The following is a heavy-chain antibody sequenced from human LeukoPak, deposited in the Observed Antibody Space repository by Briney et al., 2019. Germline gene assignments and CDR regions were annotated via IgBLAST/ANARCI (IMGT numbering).Heavy chain of an antibody. V-gene: IGHV1-2*02. CDR2: FIPNSGGT. CDR3: ARGYPFDY. CDR1: GYTFTGYY. Sequence: ASVKVSFKASGYTFTGYYMHWVRQAPGQGLEWMGWFIPNSGGTYYAQKFQGRVTMTRDTSIRPAYRKLPRLRSDDTAVYYCARGYPFDYGGQGTLVTASS. J-gene: IGHJ4*02. D-gene: IGHD1-1*01.